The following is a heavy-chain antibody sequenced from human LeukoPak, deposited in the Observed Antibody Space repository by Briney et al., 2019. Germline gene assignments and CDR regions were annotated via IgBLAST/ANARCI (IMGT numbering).Heavy chain of an antibody. D-gene: IGHD6-19*01. Sequence: ASVKVSCKASGYTFTGYYMHWVRQAPGQGLEWMGWINPNSGGTNYAQKFQGRVTMTRDTSISTAYMELSRLRSDDTAVYYCARRQWLAPARGYYYYYIDVWGKGTTVTVSS. J-gene: IGHJ6*03. CDR1: GYTFTGYY. V-gene: IGHV1-2*02. CDR2: INPNSGGT. CDR3: ARRQWLAPARGYYYYYIDV.